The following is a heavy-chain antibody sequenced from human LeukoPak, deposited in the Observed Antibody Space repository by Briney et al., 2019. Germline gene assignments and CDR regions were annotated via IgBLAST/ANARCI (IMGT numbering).Heavy chain of an antibody. CDR2: IYGGGST. J-gene: IGHJ6*03. CDR3: ARDSIAAGPDYYYYYYYMDV. V-gene: IGHV3-66*01. D-gene: IGHD6-6*01. CDR1: EFSVGSNY. Sequence: PGGSLRLSCAASEFSVGSNYMTWGRQAPGKGLGWVSLIYGGGSTYYSESVKGRFAISRDNAKNSLYLQMNSLRAEDPAVYYCARDSIAAGPDYYYYYYYMDVWGKGTTVTVSS.